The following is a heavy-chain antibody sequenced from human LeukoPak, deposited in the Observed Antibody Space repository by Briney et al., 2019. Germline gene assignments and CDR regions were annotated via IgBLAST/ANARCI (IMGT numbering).Heavy chain of an antibody. D-gene: IGHD3-16*01. CDR2: IRSTTDGGTT. J-gene: IGHJ4*02. Sequence: PGGSLRLSCAASGFTFSNAWMSWVRQAPGKGLEWVGRIRSTTDGGTTDYAAPVKGRFTASRDDSINTLYLELNSLKTEDTAVYYCSTLRMPKGGGLRLYFYDYWGQGALVTVSS. V-gene: IGHV3-15*01. CDR3: STLRMPKGGGLRLYFYDY. CDR1: GFTFSNAW.